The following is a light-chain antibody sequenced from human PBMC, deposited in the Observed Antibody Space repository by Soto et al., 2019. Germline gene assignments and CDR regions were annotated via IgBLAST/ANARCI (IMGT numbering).Light chain of an antibody. CDR3: QQYGSSPPRYT. V-gene: IGKV3-20*01. CDR2: GTS. Sequence: EIVLTQSPGTLSLSPGERATLSCRTSQSISLNYIAWYQQKPGQAPRLILYGTSIRATGIPDRFSGSGSGTDFSVTIRRLEPEDFAVYHCQQYGSSPPRYTFGQGTKLEIK. CDR1: QSISLNY. J-gene: IGKJ2*01.